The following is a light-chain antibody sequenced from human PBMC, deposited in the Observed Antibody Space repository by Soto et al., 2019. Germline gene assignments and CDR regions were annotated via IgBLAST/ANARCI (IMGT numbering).Light chain of an antibody. CDR1: GSNVGASYD. V-gene: IGLV1-40*01. J-gene: IGLJ2*01. CDR2: GNS. CDR3: QSHDSSLINVV. Sequence: QSVLTQPPSVSGAPGQTITMSCTGSGSNVGASYDVHWYQVLPGAGPRLLIYGNSNRPSGVPVRFSGSTSGSSASLVITGLRGEDEADYHCQSHDSSLINVVFGGGTKLTVL.